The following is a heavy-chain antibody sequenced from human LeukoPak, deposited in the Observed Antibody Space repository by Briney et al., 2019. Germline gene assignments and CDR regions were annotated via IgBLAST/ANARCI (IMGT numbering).Heavy chain of an antibody. CDR2: ISAYNGNT. J-gene: IGHJ4*02. Sequence: ASVKVSCKASGYTFTSYGISWVRQAPGQGLEWMGWISAYNGNTNYAQKLQGRVTMTRNTSISTAYMELSSLRSEDTAVYYCARGFMVGYFDWRWAGTTGYYFDYWGQGTLVTVSS. V-gene: IGHV1-18*01. CDR1: GYTFTSYG. D-gene: IGHD3-9*01. CDR3: ARGFMVGYFDWRWAGTTGYYFDY.